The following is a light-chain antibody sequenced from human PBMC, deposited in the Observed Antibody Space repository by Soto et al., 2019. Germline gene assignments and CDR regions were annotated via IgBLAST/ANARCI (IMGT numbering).Light chain of an antibody. J-gene: IGKJ4*01. CDR2: RAS. V-gene: IGKV3-20*01. Sequence: EMVLTQSQGTLSFSPGERATLSCRASQSVSSDYLAWYQQKPGQTPKVLIYRASSRATGIPDRFSGSGSGTDLTRTISILEAEDFAVYYCQQYGSSPLTFGGGTKGEIQ. CDR3: QQYGSSPLT. CDR1: QSVSSDY.